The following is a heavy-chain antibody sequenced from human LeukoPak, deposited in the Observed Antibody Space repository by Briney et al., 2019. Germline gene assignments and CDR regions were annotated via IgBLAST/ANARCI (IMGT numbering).Heavy chain of an antibody. CDR3: AKERYCTASSCYPAEYFQH. CDR1: GFTFSSYG. D-gene: IGHD2-15*01. J-gene: IGHJ1*01. V-gene: IGHV3-23*01. Sequence: PGGSLRLSCAASGFTFSSYGMSWVRQDPGKGLEWVSAISGSGDSTYYADSVKGRLTISRDNSKSTPYLQMNSLRAEDTAVYYCAKERYCTASSCYPAEYFQHWGQGTLVTVSS. CDR2: ISGSGDST.